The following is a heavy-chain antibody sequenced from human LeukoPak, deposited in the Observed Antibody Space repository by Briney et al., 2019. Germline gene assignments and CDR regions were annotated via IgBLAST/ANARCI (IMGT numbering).Heavy chain of an antibody. CDR2: INHSGST. Sequence: PSETLPLTCAVYGGSFSGYYWSWIRQPPGKGLEWIGEINHSGSTNYNPSLKSRVTISVDTSKNQFSLKLSSVTAADTAVYYCASVSLGYCSSTSCRSGGYWGQGTLVTVSS. D-gene: IGHD2-2*01. CDR3: ASVSLGYCSSTSCRSGGY. J-gene: IGHJ4*02. V-gene: IGHV4-34*01. CDR1: GGSFSGYY.